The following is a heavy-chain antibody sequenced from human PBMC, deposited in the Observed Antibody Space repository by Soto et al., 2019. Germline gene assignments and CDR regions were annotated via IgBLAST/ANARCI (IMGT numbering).Heavy chain of an antibody. CDR1: GYTFTGYY. Sequence: GASVKVSCKASGYTFTGYYIHWVREAPGQGLEWMGWSNPETGATSYAQKFQGRVTLSRDPSINTAYLELSSLRFDDAAVYFCARERYQVISDGMDVGGQGTTVTVSS. V-gene: IGHV1-2*02. CDR2: SNPETGAT. D-gene: IGHD2-2*01. CDR3: ARERYQVISDGMDV. J-gene: IGHJ6*02.